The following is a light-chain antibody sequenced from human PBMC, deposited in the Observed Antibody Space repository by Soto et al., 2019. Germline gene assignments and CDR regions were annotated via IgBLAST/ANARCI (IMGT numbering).Light chain of an antibody. CDR2: GAS. CDR1: QSVSTN. CDR3: QQYNNWWT. V-gene: IGKV3-15*01. Sequence: EIVMTQSPVTLSVSPGEGATLSCWASQSVSTNLAWYQQKPGQAPRLLIYGASTRATGIPARFSGSGSGTEFTLTISSLQSEDFAVYYCQQYNNWWTFGQGTKVDIK. J-gene: IGKJ1*01.